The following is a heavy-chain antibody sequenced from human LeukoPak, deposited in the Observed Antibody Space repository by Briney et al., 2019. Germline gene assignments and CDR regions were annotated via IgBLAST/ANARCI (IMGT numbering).Heavy chain of an antibody. Sequence: SETLSLTCTVSGGSISSYYCSWIRQPPGKGLEWIGYIYYSGSTNYNPSLKSRVTISVDTSKNQFSLKLSSVTAADTAVYYCARDDSSSWGAFDIWGQGTMVTVSS. J-gene: IGHJ3*02. CDR3: ARDDSSSWGAFDI. V-gene: IGHV4-59*01. CDR2: IYYSGST. CDR1: GGSISSYY. D-gene: IGHD6-13*01.